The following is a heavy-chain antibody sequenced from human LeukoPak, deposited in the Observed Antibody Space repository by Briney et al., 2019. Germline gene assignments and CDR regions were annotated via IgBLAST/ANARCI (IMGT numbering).Heavy chain of an antibody. J-gene: IGHJ4*02. V-gene: IGHV3-74*01. CDR1: GFTFSKYW. D-gene: IGHD6-19*01. CDR2: INTDGTVT. Sequence: GGSLRFSCAAPGFTFSKYWMLWFRQAPGKGLKSVSRINTDGTVTTYADSVKGRFTVPRDNADNTMFLQMNSVRDEDTAVYYCATKQWLAPPPDSWGQGTPVTVSS. CDR3: ATKQWLAPPPDS.